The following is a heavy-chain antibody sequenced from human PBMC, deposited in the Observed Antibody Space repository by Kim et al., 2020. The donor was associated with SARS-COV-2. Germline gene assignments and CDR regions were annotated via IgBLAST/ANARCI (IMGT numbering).Heavy chain of an antibody. CDR1: GFTFSDFY. D-gene: IGHD6-13*01. Sequence: GGSLRLSCAASGFTFSDFYMSWIRQAPGKGPVWVSYLSAVENYAIYADSVKGRFSNSRDNAKSSLYLQMNSLRADDTAMYYCARVSGGSSSWYYFDSWGQGTLVTVSS. CDR3: ARVSGGSSSWYYFDS. CDR2: LSAVENYA. V-gene: IGHV3-11*05. J-gene: IGHJ4*02.